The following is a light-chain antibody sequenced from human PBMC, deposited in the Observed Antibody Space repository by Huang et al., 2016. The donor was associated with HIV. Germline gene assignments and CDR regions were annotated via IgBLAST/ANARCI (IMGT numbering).Light chain of an antibody. CDR3: QQSYSTPRT. CDR2: AES. Sequence: TITCRASHSISSYLNWYQQQPGKAPKLLIYAESTLQSGVPSRFSGSGSGTDFTLTISSLQAEDFATYYCQQSYSTPRTFGQGTKLDI. V-gene: IGKV1-39*01. J-gene: IGKJ2*01. CDR1: HSISSY.